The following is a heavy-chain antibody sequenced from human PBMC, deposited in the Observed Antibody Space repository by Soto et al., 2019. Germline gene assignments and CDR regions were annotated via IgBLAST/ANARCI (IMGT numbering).Heavy chain of an antibody. CDR1: GGSISSYY. CDR2: IYYSGST. Sequence: SETLSLTCTVSGGSISSYYWSWIRQPPGKGLEWIGYIYYSGSTNYNPSLKSRVTISVDTSKNQFSLKLSSVTAADTAVYYCARVAVRNYYDSSGYYYFDYWGQGTLVTVSS. D-gene: IGHD3-22*01. V-gene: IGHV4-59*01. J-gene: IGHJ4*02. CDR3: ARVAVRNYYDSSGYYYFDY.